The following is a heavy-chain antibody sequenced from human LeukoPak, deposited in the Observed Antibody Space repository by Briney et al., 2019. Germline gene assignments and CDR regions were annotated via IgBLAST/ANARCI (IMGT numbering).Heavy chain of an antibody. J-gene: IGHJ4*02. V-gene: IGHV3-64D*06. CDR3: VKWTHYYDSSGYPYFDY. CDR1: GFTFSSYA. CDR2: ISSNGGST. Sequence: GGSLRLSCSASGFTFSSYAMHWVRQAPGKGLEYVPAISSNGGSTYYADSVKGRFTISRDNSKNTLYLQMSSLRAEDTAVYYCVKWTHYYDSSGYPYFDYWGQGTLVTVSS. D-gene: IGHD3-22*01.